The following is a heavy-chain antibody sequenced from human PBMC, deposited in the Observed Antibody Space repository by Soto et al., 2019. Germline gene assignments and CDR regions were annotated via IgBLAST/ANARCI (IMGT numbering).Heavy chain of an antibody. D-gene: IGHD3-10*02. J-gene: IGHJ4*02. CDR1: GGTLSDDNFY. CDR3: ARGLTMWQWPSHFLH. V-gene: IGHV4-61*01. Sequence: PSDTLSLTCTVSGGTLSDDNFYWSWIRQPPGKGLEWIGYVHSSGITNYNPSLKRRVTISVDTSRNQFSLRLSSVTAADTAVYYCARGLTMWQWPSHFLHWGQGPLVSVSS. CDR2: VHSSGIT.